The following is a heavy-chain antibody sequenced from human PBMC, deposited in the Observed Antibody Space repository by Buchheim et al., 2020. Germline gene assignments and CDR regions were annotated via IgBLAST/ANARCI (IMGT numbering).Heavy chain of an antibody. J-gene: IGHJ5*02. CDR2: IYTSGST. CDR3: ARERLELRGGFDP. CDR1: GGSISSGSYY. V-gene: IGHV4-61*02. Sequence: QVQLQESGPGLVKPSQTLSLTCTVSGGSISSGSYYWSWIRQPAGKGLEWIGRIYTSGSTDYNPSLKSRGTISVDTSKNQFSLKLSSVTAADTAVYYCARERLELRGGFDPWGQGTL. D-gene: IGHD1-7*01.